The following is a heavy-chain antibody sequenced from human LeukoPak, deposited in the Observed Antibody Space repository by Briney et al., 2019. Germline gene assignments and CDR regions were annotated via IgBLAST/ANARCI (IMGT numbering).Heavy chain of an antibody. J-gene: IGHJ4*02. CDR1: GGTFSSYA. Sequence: SVKVSCKASGGTFSSYAISWVLQAPGQGLEWMGRIIPIFGTANYAQKFQGRVTITTDESTSTAYMELSSLRSEDTAVYYCASNSRGYSYGDALDYWGQGTLVTVSS. D-gene: IGHD5-18*01. V-gene: IGHV1-69*05. CDR3: ASNSRGYSYGDALDY. CDR2: IIPIFGTA.